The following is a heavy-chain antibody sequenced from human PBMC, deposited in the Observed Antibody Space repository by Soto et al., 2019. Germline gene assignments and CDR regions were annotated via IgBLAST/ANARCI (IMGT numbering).Heavy chain of an antibody. CDR1: GFSFENYA. J-gene: IGHJ4*02. CDR3: AKARDGYYGPDY. D-gene: IGHD4-17*01. CDR2: ISWNPSRI. Sequence: EMQLVESGGGLVQPGRSLRLSCAASGFSFENYAMHWVRRAPGKGLEWVSVISWNPSRIDYADSVKGRFTVSRDNAKNALYWQMNSLRAEDTALYYCAKARDGYYGPDYWGRGSLVTVSA. V-gene: IGHV3-9*01.